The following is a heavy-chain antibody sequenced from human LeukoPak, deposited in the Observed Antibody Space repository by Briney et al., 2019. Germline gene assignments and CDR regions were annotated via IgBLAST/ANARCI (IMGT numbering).Heavy chain of an antibody. V-gene: IGHV3-30*18. D-gene: IGHD1-26*01. CDR2: ISNDGSNK. Sequence: PGGSLRLSCAASGFTFSSYGIHWVRQAPGKGLEWVAVISNDGSNKYYAVSVKGRFTISRDNSKNTLYLQMNSLRAEDTAVYYCAKETGRWELEWGQGTLVTVSS. CDR3: AKETGRWELE. J-gene: IGHJ4*02. CDR1: GFTFSSYG.